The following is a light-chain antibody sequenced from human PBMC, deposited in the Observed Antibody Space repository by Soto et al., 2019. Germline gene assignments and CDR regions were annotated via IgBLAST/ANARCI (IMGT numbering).Light chain of an antibody. CDR3: QQYYNLPIT. CDR1: QGISSY. CDR2: DAS. Sequence: AIRMTQSPASLSASTGDRVTITCRASQGISSYLAWYQQKPGKAPKLLIYDASSLESGVPSRFSGSGSGTEFTLTISSLQPEDFATYSCQQYYNLPITFGQGTRLENK. J-gene: IGKJ5*01. V-gene: IGKV1-8*01.